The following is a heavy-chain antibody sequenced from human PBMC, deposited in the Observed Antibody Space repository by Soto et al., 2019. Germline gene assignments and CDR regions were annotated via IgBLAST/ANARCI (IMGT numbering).Heavy chain of an antibody. V-gene: IGHV3-23*01. D-gene: IGHD1-7*01. CDR2: ISGSGDST. Sequence: VESLRLSCAASGFTISSSAMNWVRQAPGKGLEWVSTISGSGDSTYYADSVKGRFTLSRDNPNSKTYLQMNSLRAAETAVYYCAKDRWNYDYFDFWGQGTMVTVSS. J-gene: IGHJ4*02. CDR1: GFTISSSA. CDR3: AKDRWNYDYFDF.